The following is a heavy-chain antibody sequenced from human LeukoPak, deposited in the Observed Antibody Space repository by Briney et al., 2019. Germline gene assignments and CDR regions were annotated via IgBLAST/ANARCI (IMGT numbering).Heavy chain of an antibody. Sequence: SETLSLTCTVSGGSISSGDYYWNWIRQPPGKGLEWIGYISYSGSTYFNPSLRSRVTISVDTSENQFSLKLTSVTAADTAVYYCARLHCSGGSCYPDAFDIWGQGTMVTVSS. J-gene: IGHJ3*02. V-gene: IGHV4-30-4*08. CDR2: ISYSGST. CDR3: ARLHCSGGSCYPDAFDI. CDR1: GGSISSGDYY. D-gene: IGHD2-15*01.